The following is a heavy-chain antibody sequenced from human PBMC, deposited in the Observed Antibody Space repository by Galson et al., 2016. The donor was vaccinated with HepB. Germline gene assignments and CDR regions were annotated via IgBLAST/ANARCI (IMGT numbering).Heavy chain of an antibody. J-gene: IGHJ5*02. CDR1: GGSFGTYY. CDR2: INHGGST. CDR3: AKGSAVAGT. D-gene: IGHD6-19*01. Sequence: SETLSLTCAVYGGSFGTYYWSWIRQSPEKGLEWLGEINHGGSTKYNPSLESRVIISIDTSKNQFSLKLSSVTAADTAVYYCAKGSAVAGTWGQGTLVTVSS. V-gene: IGHV4-34*01.